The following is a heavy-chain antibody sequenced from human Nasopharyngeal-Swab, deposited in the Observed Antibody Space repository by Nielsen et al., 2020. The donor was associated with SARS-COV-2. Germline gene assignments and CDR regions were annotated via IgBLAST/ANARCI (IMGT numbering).Heavy chain of an antibody. CDR1: GSSISSGYY. CDR2: IYHSGRT. CDR3: ARSGPFRLPKLDNWFDP. V-gene: IGHV4-38-2*02. D-gene: IGHD2-15*01. Sequence: SETLSLTCTVSGSSISSGYYWGWIRQPPGKGLEWIGSIYHSGRTYYNPSLKSRVTISVDTSKNQFSLKLSSVTAADTAVYYCARSGPFRLPKLDNWFDPWGQGTLVTVSS. J-gene: IGHJ5*02.